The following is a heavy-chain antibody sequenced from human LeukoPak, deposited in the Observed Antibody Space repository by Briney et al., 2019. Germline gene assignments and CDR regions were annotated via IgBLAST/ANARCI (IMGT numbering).Heavy chain of an antibody. CDR2: TNQDGSVE. J-gene: IGHJ4*02. CDR3: ARDYYGSHDY. Sequence: GGSLRLSCVASGFTFSHYYMSWVRQAPGQGLEWVAHTNQDGSVEFHVDSVKGRFTISRDNAKNSLYLQMNSLRADDTAMYYCARDYYGSHDYWGQGALVTVSS. V-gene: IGHV3-7*01. D-gene: IGHD3-10*01. CDR1: GFTFSHYY.